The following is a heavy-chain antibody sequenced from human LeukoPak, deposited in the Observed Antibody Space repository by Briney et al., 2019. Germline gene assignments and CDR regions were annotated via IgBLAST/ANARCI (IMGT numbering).Heavy chain of an antibody. J-gene: IGHJ3*02. V-gene: IGHV4-39*07. Sequence: SETLSLTCTVSGGSISSSSYYWGWIRQPPGKGLEWIGSIYYSGSTYYNPSLKSRVTISVDTSKNQFSLKLSSVTAADTAVYYCARRAAVAGTGGPGAFDIWGQGTMVTVSS. CDR3: ARRAAVAGTGGPGAFDI. CDR1: GGSISSSSYY. D-gene: IGHD6-19*01. CDR2: IYYSGST.